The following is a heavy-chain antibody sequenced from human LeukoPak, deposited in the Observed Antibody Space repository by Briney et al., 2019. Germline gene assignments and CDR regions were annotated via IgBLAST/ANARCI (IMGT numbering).Heavy chain of an antibody. CDR3: ARDLRSGLYGS. Sequence: PSETLSLTCTVSGGSISSYYWSWIRQPPGKGLEWIGYIYYSGSTNYNPSLKSRVTISVDTSKNQFSLKLSSVTAADTAVYYCARDLRSGLYGSWGQGTLVTVSS. V-gene: IGHV4-59*01. D-gene: IGHD3-3*01. CDR2: IYYSGST. J-gene: IGHJ4*02. CDR1: GGSISSYY.